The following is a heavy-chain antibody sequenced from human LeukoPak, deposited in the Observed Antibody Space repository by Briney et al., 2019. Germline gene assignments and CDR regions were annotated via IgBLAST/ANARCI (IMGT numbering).Heavy chain of an antibody. CDR2: INHSGST. V-gene: IGHV4-34*01. CDR1: GGSFSGYY. Sequence: PSETLSLTCAVYGGSFSGYYWSWIRQPPGKGLEWIGEINHSGSTNYNPSLRSRVTISVDTSKNQFSLKLSSVTAADTAVYYCARISRIFGVVISYFDYWGQGTLVTVSS. J-gene: IGHJ4*02. D-gene: IGHD3-3*01. CDR3: ARISRIFGVVISYFDY.